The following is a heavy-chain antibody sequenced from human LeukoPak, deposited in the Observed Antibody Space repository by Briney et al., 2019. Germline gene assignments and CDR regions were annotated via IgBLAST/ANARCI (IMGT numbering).Heavy chain of an antibody. D-gene: IGHD3-10*01. Sequence: HPGGSLRLSCAAAGFTFSSYSMNWVRQAPGKGLEWVSYIGSSSSTIYYADSVKGRFTISRDKAKNSLYMQMNSLRAEGTAVYYCASQGGITIVRAVPAFGYWGQGTLVTVSS. J-gene: IGHJ4*02. V-gene: IGHV3-48*01. CDR3: ASQGGITIVRAVPAFGY. CDR2: IGSSSSTI. CDR1: GFTFSSYS.